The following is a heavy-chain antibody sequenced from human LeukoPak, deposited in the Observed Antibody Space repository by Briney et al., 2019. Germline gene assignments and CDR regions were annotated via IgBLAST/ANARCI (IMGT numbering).Heavy chain of an antibody. Sequence: GRSLRLSCAASGFTFSSYGMHWVRQAPGKGLEWVAVIWYDGSNKYYADSVKGRFTISRDNSKNTLYLQMNSLRAEDTAMYYCARDSTMVRGVIGPFDYWGQGTLVTVSS. J-gene: IGHJ4*02. D-gene: IGHD3-10*01. CDR1: GFTFSSYG. V-gene: IGHV3-33*01. CDR3: ARDSTMVRGVIGPFDY. CDR2: IWYDGSNK.